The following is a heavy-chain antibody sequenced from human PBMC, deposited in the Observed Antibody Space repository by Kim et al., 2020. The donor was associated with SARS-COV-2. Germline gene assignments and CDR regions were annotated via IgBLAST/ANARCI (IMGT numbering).Heavy chain of an antibody. CDR1: GYSFTSYA. CDR3: ARAYKDDDDYFEQ. Sequence: ASVKVSCKASGYSFTSYAMNWVRQAPGRGLEWMGWIDTKTGKPTYAQDFLGRFVFSLDTSVNTAYLQISSLKADDTAVYFCARAYKDDDDYFEQWGQGTL. D-gene: IGHD3-16*01. CDR2: IDTKTGKP. V-gene: IGHV7-4-1*02. J-gene: IGHJ4*02.